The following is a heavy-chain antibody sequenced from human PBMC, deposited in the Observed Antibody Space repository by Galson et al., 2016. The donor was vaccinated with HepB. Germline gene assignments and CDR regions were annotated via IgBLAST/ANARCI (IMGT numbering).Heavy chain of an antibody. V-gene: IGHV6-1*01. Sequence: CAISGDSVYNNGAAWVWIRQSPSRGLEWLGGTFYRSTWENHYAGSVKSRITISPDTSRNQFSLHLNSVTPEDTAVYYCARAVMLGRDMDVWGQGTTVTVSS. J-gene: IGHJ6*02. D-gene: IGHD3-10*01. CDR1: GDSVYNNGAA. CDR2: TFYRSTWEN. CDR3: ARAVMLGRDMDV.